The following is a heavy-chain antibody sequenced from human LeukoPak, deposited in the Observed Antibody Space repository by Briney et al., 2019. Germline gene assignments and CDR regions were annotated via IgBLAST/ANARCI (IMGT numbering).Heavy chain of an antibody. Sequence: PSETLSLTCTVSGGSISSSSYYWGWIRQPPGKGLEGIGSIYYSGSTYYNPSLKSRVTISVDTSKNQFSLKLSSVTAADTAVYYCARHFVPVREARPNWFDPWGQGTLVTVSS. J-gene: IGHJ5*02. D-gene: IGHD6-6*01. CDR2: IYYSGST. CDR1: GGSISSSSYY. V-gene: IGHV4-39*01. CDR3: ARHFVPVREARPNWFDP.